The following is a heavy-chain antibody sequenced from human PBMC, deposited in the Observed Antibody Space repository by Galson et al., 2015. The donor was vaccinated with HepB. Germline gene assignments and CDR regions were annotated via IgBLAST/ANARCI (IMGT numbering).Heavy chain of an antibody. CDR3: AKGLFVDTAMVTLGMDV. V-gene: IGHV3-30*18. Sequence: SLRLSCAASGFTFSSHGMHWVRQAPGKGLEWVAVISYDGSNKYYADSVKGRSTISRDNSKNTLYLQMNSLRAEDTAVYYCAKGLFVDTAMVTLGMDVWGQGTTVTVSS. J-gene: IGHJ6*02. D-gene: IGHD5-18*01. CDR2: ISYDGSNK. CDR1: GFTFSSHG.